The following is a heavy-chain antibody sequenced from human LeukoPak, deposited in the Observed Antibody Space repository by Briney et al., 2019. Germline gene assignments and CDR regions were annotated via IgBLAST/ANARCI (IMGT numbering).Heavy chain of an antibody. CDR3: ARDLSGVWSGYYAPLDNWFDP. V-gene: IGHV1-69*13. D-gene: IGHD3-3*01. J-gene: IGHJ5*02. CDR1: GGTFSSYA. CDR2: IIPIFGTA. Sequence: SVKGSCKASGGTFSSYAVSWVRQAPGEGREWMGGIIPIFGTANYAQKFQGRVTITADESTSSAYMQLSSMRSEDTAVYYCARDLSGVWSGYYAPLDNWFDPWGQGTLV.